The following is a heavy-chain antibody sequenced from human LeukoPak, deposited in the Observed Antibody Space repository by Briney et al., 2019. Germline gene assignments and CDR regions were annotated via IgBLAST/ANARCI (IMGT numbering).Heavy chain of an antibody. CDR2: VDPEDGET. D-gene: IGHD1-26*01. J-gene: IGHJ4*02. CDR3: ANMISFSGSRTDLFDY. V-gene: IGHV1-69-2*01. Sequence: ASVKVSCKASGYTFTDYYMHWVQQAPGKGLEWMGLVDPEDGETIYAEKFQGRVTITADTSTDTAYMELSSLRSEDTAVYYCANMISFSGSRTDLFDYWGQGTLVTVSS. CDR1: GYTFTDYY.